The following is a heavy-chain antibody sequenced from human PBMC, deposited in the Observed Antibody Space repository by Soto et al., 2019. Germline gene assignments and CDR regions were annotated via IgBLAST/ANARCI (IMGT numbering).Heavy chain of an antibody. CDR1: GGSISSGGYS. J-gene: IGHJ4*02. Sequence: QLPLQESGSGLVKPSQTLSLTCAVSGGSISSGGYSWSWIRQPPGKGLEWIGYIYHSGSTYYNPSLKSRVTISVDRSKNQFSLKLSSVTAADTAVYYCARSAPRNYYFDYWGQGTLVTVSS. V-gene: IGHV4-30-2*01. CDR3: ARSAPRNYYFDY. CDR2: IYHSGST.